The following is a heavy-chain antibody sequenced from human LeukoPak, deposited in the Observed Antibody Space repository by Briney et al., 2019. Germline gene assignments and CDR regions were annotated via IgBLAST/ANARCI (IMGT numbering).Heavy chain of an antibody. J-gene: IGHJ4*02. CDR2: IKSDGSST. V-gene: IGHV3-74*01. Sequence: GGSLRLSCAASGFTFSSYWMHWVRQAPGKGLVWVSGIKSDGSSTNYADSVKGRFTISRDNAKNTLYLQMNSLRAEDTAVYSCVRDRYSGPDYWGRGTLVTVSS. CDR3: VRDRYSGPDY. D-gene: IGHD5-12*01. CDR1: GFTFSSYW.